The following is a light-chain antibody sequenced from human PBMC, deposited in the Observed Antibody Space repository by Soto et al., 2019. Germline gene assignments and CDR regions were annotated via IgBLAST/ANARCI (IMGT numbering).Light chain of an antibody. CDR3: SSYTSSSSNYV. V-gene: IGLV2-14*01. J-gene: IGLJ1*01. CDR2: DVS. Sequence: QSVLTQPASVSGSPGQSITISCTGTSSEVGGYNYVSWYQQHPGKAPKLMIYDVSNRSSGVSNRFSGSKSGNTASLTISGLQAEDEADYYCSSYTSSSSNYVFGTGTKVTVL. CDR1: SSEVGGYNY.